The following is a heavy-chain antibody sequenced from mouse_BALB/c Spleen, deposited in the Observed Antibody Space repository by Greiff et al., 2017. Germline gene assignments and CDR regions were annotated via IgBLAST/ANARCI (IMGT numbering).Heavy chain of an antibody. CDR2: ISYSGST. Sequence: EVQLQESGPSLVKPSQTLSLTCSVTGDSITSGYWNWIRKFPGNKLEYMGYISYSGSTYYNPSLKSRISITRDTSKNQYYLQLNSVTTEDTATYYCARYGYYGSSWYFDVWGAGTTVTVSS. CDR1: GDSITSGY. CDR3: ARYGYYGSSWYFDV. J-gene: IGHJ1*01. D-gene: IGHD1-1*01. V-gene: IGHV3-8*02.